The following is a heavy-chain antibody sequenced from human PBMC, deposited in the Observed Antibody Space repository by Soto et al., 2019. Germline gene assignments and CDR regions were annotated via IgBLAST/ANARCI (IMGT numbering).Heavy chain of an antibody. J-gene: IGHJ5*02. CDR1: GYTFTSYA. CDR3: ARDHTIFGVVPNWFDP. Sequence: VASVKVSCKASGYTFTSYAMHWVRQAPGQRLEWMGWINAGNGNTKYSQKFQGRVTITRDTSASTAYMELSSLRSEDTAVYYCARDHTIFGVVPNWFDPWGQGTLVTVSS. V-gene: IGHV1-3*01. D-gene: IGHD3-3*01. CDR2: INAGNGNT.